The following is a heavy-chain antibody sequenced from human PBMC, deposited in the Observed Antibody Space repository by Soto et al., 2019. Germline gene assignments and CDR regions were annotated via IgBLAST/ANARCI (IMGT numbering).Heavy chain of an antibody. Sequence: GSLRLSCAASGFTFSSYSMNWVRQAPGKGLEWVSSISSSSSYIYYADSVKGRFTISRDNAKNSLYLQMNSLRAEDTAVYYCARVEYSGYDFNWFDPWGQGTLVTVSS. CDR3: ARVEYSGYDFNWFDP. D-gene: IGHD5-12*01. V-gene: IGHV3-21*01. J-gene: IGHJ5*02. CDR1: GFTFSSYS. CDR2: ISSSSSYI.